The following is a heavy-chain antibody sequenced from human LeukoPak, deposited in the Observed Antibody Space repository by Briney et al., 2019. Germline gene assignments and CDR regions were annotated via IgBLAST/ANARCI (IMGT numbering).Heavy chain of an antibody. CDR2: MSPNSGDT. CDR3: VRTPPNWGFDY. Sequence: ASVKVSCKASGYTITSHDINWVRQATGQGLEWMGWMSPNSGDTGYAQKFQGRVTMTSDSSISIAYMELSSLRSEDAAIYYCVRTPPNWGFDYWGQGTLVTVSS. CDR1: GYTITSHD. J-gene: IGHJ4*02. D-gene: IGHD7-27*01. V-gene: IGHV1-8*01.